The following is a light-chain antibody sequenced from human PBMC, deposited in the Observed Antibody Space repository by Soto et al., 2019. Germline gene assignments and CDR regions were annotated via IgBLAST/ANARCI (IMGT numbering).Light chain of an antibody. J-gene: IGLJ3*02. CDR1: SSDVGGYNY. Sequence: QSVLTQPASVSGSPGQSITISCTGTSSDVGGYNYVSWYQQHPGKAPKLMIYDVSNRPSGGSNRFSGSKSGNTASLTISGLQAEDEADYYCSSYTSSMWVFGGGTKLTVL. CDR3: SSYTSSMWV. V-gene: IGLV2-14*01. CDR2: DVS.